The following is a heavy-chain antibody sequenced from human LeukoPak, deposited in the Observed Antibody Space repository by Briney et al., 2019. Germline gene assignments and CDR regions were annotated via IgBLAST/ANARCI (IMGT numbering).Heavy chain of an antibody. V-gene: IGHV3-23*01. J-gene: IGHJ4*02. D-gene: IGHD2-8*02. CDR2: IFPSGGEI. Sequence: GGSLKLSCAASGFTFSTFAMIWVRQPPGKGLEWVSSIFPSGGEIHYADSVRGRFTISRDNSKSTLSLQMNSLRAEDTAIYYCATYRQVLLPFESWGQGTLVTVSS. CDR3: ATYRQVLLPFES. CDR1: GFTFSTFA.